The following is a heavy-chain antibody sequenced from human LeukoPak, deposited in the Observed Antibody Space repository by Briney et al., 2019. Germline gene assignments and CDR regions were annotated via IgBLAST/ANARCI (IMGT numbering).Heavy chain of an antibody. V-gene: IGHV3-30*02. Sequence: GGSLRLSCAASGFTFSSYGMHWVRQAPGKGLEWVTFIRYDGSNKYYADSVKGRFTISRDNSKNTLYLQMNSLRAEDTAVYYCAKHATVTKVVGATPDYWGQGTLVTVSS. CDR3: AKHATVTKVVGATPDY. CDR1: GFTFSSYG. CDR2: IRYDGSNK. J-gene: IGHJ4*02. D-gene: IGHD1-26*01.